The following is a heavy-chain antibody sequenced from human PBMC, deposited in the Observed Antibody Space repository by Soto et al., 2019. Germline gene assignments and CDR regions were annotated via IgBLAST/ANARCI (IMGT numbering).Heavy chain of an antibody. Sequence: KPSETLSLTCTVSGGSISSYYWSWIRQPPGKGLEWIGYIYYSGSTNYNPSLKSRVTISVDTSKNQFSLKLSSVTAADTAMYYCARDRPIFGVVNYYYYGMDVWGQGTTVTVSS. CDR2: IYYSGST. J-gene: IGHJ6*02. CDR3: ARDRPIFGVVNYYYYGMDV. CDR1: GGSISSYY. D-gene: IGHD3-3*02. V-gene: IGHV4-59*01.